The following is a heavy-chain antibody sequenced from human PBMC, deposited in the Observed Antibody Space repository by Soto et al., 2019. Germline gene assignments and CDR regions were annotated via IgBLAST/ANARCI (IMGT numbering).Heavy chain of an antibody. CDR2: ISSSGYI. Sequence: GGSLRLSCAASGFNFNSYTINWVRQAPGKRLEWLSSISSSGYIFSTDSVRSRFTISRDNAKNSAYLQINRLRAVDTAVYFCARDCSGGSCYPGMDVWGQGTTVTVSS. CDR1: GFNFNSYT. J-gene: IGHJ6*02. D-gene: IGHD2-15*01. V-gene: IGHV3-21*01. CDR3: ARDCSGGSCYPGMDV.